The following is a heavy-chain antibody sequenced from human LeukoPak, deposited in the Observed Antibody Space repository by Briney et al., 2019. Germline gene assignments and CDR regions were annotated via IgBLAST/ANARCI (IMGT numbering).Heavy chain of an antibody. V-gene: IGHV3-23*01. Sequence: GGSLRLSCAASGFTFSSFAMTWVRQAPGKGLEWVSSVSASGDSTYYADSVKGRFTFSRDNAKNSLYLQMNSLRAEDTAVYYCARGPGAAADFDYWGQGTLVTVSS. J-gene: IGHJ4*02. D-gene: IGHD6-13*01. CDR1: GFTFSSFA. CDR2: VSASGDST. CDR3: ARGPGAAADFDY.